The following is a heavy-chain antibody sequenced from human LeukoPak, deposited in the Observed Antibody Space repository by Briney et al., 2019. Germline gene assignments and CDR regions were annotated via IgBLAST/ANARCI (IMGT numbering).Heavy chain of an antibody. J-gene: IGHJ4*02. V-gene: IGHV4-61*02. CDR1: NVSISSGSHY. CDR3: ARESISYDSSGYGHPLDY. D-gene: IGHD3-22*01. CDR2: IYAGGRS. Sequence: PSETLSLTCTVSNVSISSGSHYWNWIRQPAGKGLEWIGRIYAGGRSNYNPSLRSRVTISVDTSKNQFSLRLSSVTAADTAVYYCARESISYDSSGYGHPLDYWGQGTLVTVSS.